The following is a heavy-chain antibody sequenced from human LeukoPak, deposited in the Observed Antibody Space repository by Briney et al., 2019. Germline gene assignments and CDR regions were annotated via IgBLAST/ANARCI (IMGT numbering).Heavy chain of an antibody. Sequence: PSETLSLTYTVSGDSVSSSNFFWGWIRQPPGKGLEWIGSFHYSGSTFYNSSLKSRLTISVDTSKNHFSLKLTSVTAADSAVYYCARHEYQVFPPANWFDPWGQGTLVTVSS. V-gene: IGHV4-39*02. J-gene: IGHJ5*02. CDR2: FHYSGST. D-gene: IGHD6-6*01. CDR1: GDSVSSSNFF. CDR3: ARHEYQVFPPANWFDP.